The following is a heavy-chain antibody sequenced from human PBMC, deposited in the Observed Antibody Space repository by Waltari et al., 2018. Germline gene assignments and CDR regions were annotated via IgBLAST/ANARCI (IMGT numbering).Heavy chain of an antibody. Sequence: QVQLVQSGAEVKKPGASVKVSCKASGYTFTSYYMHWVRQAPGQGLEWMGIINPSGGSTSYAQKFQGRVTMTRDTSTSTVYMELSSLRSEDTAVYYCAGNTVTTGFDYWGQGTLVTVSS. CDR3: AGNTVTTGFDY. CDR2: INPSGGST. V-gene: IGHV1-46*01. J-gene: IGHJ4*02. D-gene: IGHD4-17*01. CDR1: GYTFTSYY.